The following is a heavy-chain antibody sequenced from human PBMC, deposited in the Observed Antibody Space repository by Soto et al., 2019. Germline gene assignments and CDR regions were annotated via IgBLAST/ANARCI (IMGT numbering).Heavy chain of an antibody. J-gene: IGHJ6*02. CDR3: AADQGVGQWLTYYYGMDV. D-gene: IGHD6-19*01. CDR2: IVVGSGNT. Sequence: SVKVSCKASGFTFTSPAVQWVRQARGQRLEWIGWIVVGSGNTNYAQKFQERVTITRDMSTSTAYMELSSLRSEDTAVYYCAADQGVGQWLTYYYGMDVWGQGTTVTVSS. V-gene: IGHV1-58*01. CDR1: GFTFTSPA.